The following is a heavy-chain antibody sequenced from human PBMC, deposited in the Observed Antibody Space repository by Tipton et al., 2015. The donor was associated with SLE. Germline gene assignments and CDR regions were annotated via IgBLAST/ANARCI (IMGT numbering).Heavy chain of an antibody. CDR2: INAGNGNT. V-gene: IGHV1-3*01. D-gene: IGHD3-10*01. Sequence: QLVQSGPEVKKPGASVKVSCKASGYTFTSYAMHWVRQDPGQRLEWMGWINAGNGNTKYSQKFQGRVTFTWDTSATTAYMEVSRLRSEDTAVYDCAKDLGDWGPDFDYWGQGTPVTVSS. CDR3: AKDLGDWGPDFDY. CDR1: GYTFTSYA. J-gene: IGHJ4*02.